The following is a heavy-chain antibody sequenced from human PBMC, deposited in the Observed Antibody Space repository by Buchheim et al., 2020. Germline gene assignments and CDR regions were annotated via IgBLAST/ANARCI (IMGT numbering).Heavy chain of an antibody. CDR3: ARHDHSGSYYFDY. J-gene: IGHJ4*02. D-gene: IGHD1-26*01. CDR2: IYHSGST. V-gene: IGHV4-4*02. CDR1: GGSISTINW. Sequence: QVQLQESGPGLVKPSGTLSLTCAISGGSISTINWWSWVRQPPGKGLEWIGEIYHSGSTNYNPSLKSRVTMSVDQSKNPFSLNLSSVTAADTAVYYCARHDHSGSYYFDYWGQGTL.